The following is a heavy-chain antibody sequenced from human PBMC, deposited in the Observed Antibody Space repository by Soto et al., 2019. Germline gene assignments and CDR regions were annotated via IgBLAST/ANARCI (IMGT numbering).Heavy chain of an antibody. Sequence: GGSLRISCASSGFTFKSYSMNWVRQDPGKGLEWVSYISSSNRTINYADSVKGRFIISRDNAKNSLYLQMHSLRDEDTAVYYCAREGWPLLQTGMDVWGQGTKVTVSS. D-gene: IGHD2-15*01. J-gene: IGHJ6*02. CDR1: GFTFKSYS. CDR3: AREGWPLLQTGMDV. V-gene: IGHV3-48*02. CDR2: ISSSNRTI.